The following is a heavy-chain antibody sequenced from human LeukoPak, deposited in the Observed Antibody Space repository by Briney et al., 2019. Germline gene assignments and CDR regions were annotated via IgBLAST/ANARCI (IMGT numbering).Heavy chain of an antibody. D-gene: IGHD3-10*01. CDR3: ARALWVRGVGNGYYFDY. J-gene: IGHJ4*02. Sequence: PSETLSLTCTVSGGSISSYYWSWIRQPPGKGLEWIGYIYYSGSTNYNPSLKSRVTISGDTSKNQFSLKLSSVTAADTAVYYCARALWVRGVGNGYYFDYWGQGTLVTVSS. CDR1: GGSISSYY. CDR2: IYYSGST. V-gene: IGHV4-59*01.